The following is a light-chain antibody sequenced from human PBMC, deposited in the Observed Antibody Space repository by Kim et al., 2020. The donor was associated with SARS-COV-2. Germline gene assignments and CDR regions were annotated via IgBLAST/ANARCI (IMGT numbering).Light chain of an antibody. CDR1: SSNVGHHF. V-gene: IGLV1-44*01. Sequence: GQRVTSSYSGSSSNVGHHFVNWYQQLPGTAPKVFIYNDNQRPSGVPDRFSGSRSGTSASLAISGLQSEDEADYYCATWDVSLNGWVFGGGTQLTVL. CDR3: ATWDVSLNGWV. J-gene: IGLJ3*02. CDR2: NDN.